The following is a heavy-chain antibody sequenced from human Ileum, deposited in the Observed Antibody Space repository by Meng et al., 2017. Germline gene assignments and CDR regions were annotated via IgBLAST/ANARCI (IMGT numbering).Heavy chain of an antibody. Sequence: VQRVESGGGLGQPGGSLKLPCAVSGFSFSDSSMHWVRQASGKGLEWVGHIRSKANNYATAYAASVKGRFTISRDESKNTAYLQMSSLKTEDTAVYYCTRLYSAGWGQGTLVTVSS. D-gene: IGHD6-13*01. V-gene: IGHV3-73*01. J-gene: IGHJ4*02. CDR2: IRSKANNYAT. CDR1: GFSFSDSS. CDR3: TRLYSAG.